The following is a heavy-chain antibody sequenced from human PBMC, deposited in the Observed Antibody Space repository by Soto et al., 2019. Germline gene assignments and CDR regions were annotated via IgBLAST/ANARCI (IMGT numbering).Heavy chain of an antibody. CDR2: IIPIFGTA. J-gene: IGHJ6*02. D-gene: IGHD2-2*02. Sequence: QVQLVQSGAEVKKPGSSVKVSCKASGGTFSSYAISWVRQAPGQGLEWMEGIIPIFGTANYAQKFQGRVTITADESTSTAYMELSSLRSEDTAVYYCASRYCSSTSCYSHYYYYGMDVWGQGTTVTVSS. CDR3: ASRYCSSTSCYSHYYYYGMDV. CDR1: GGTFSSYA. V-gene: IGHV1-69*01.